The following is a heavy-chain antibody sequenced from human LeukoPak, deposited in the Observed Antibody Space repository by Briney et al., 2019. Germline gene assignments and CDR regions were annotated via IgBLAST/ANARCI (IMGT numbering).Heavy chain of an antibody. D-gene: IGHD6-13*01. CDR1: GFTFSSYE. J-gene: IGHJ6*02. V-gene: IGHV3-48*03. CDR2: ISSSGSTI. CDR3: AREEDMAAAGAFYYYYYGMDV. Sequence: GGSLRLSCAASGFTFSSYEMNWVRQAPGKGLEWVSYISSSGSTIYYADSVKGRFTISRDNAKNSLYLQMNSLRAEDTAVYYCAREEDMAAAGAFYYYYYGMDVWGQGTTVTVSS.